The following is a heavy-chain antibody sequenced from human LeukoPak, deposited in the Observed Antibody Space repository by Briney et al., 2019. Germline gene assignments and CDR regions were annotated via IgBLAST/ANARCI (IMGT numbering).Heavy chain of an antibody. Sequence: PSETLSLTCTVSGGSISNDYWSWIRQPPGKGLEWIGYFYYSGSTNYNPSLKSRVTISVDTSKNQFSLKLSSVTAADTAVYYCARSSGWRSIWFDPWGQGTLVTVSS. CDR3: ARSSGWRSIWFDP. CDR1: GGSISNDY. J-gene: IGHJ5*02. D-gene: IGHD6-19*01. V-gene: IGHV4-59*08. CDR2: FYYSGST.